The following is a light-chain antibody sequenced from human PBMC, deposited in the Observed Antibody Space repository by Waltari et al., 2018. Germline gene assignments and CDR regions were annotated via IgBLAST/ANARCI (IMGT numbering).Light chain of an antibody. CDR2: DVI. CDR3: SSYTSSSPFV. J-gene: IGLJ2*01. CDR1: SRDVGGYNY. Sequence: QSALTQPASVSGSPGQSITISCTGTSRDVGGYNYVSCYQQHPGQAPKLLIYDVIYRPSGVSNRFSGSRSANTASLTISGLQAEDEADYYCSSYTSSSPFVFGGGTKLTVL. V-gene: IGLV2-14*03.